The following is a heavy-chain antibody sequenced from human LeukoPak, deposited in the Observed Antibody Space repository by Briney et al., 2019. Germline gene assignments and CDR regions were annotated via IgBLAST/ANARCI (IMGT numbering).Heavy chain of an antibody. J-gene: IGHJ4*02. CDR1: HYSISSNYY. V-gene: IGHV4-38-2*02. Sequence: ETLSLTCTVSHYSISSNYYWGWIRQPPGKGLEWIGSIYHSGSTYYNPSLKSRVTISVDTSKNQFSLKLTSVTAADTAVYYCARSSGYMSYWGQGTLVTVSS. CDR3: ARSSGYMSY. D-gene: IGHD3-22*01. CDR2: IYHSGST.